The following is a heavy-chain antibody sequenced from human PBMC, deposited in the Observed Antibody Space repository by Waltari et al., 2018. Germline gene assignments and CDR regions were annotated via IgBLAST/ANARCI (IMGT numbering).Heavy chain of an antibody. CDR2: IIPIFGTT. D-gene: IGHD1-7*01. CDR3: ARNITGTFFDS. CDR1: GGTFSNYG. Sequence: QVQLVQSGAEVTKPGSSVKVSCKAFGGTFSNYGISWVRQAPGQGLEWMGGIIPIFGTTNYAQNFQGRVTITADESTSTAYMELSSLRSEDTAVYYCARNITGTFFDSWGQGTLVTVSS. J-gene: IGHJ4*02. V-gene: IGHV1-69*01.